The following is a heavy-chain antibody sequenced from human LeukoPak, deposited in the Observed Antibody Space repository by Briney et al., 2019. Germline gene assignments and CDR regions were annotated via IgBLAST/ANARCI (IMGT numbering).Heavy chain of an antibody. CDR1: GYIFTSYY. J-gene: IGHJ3*02. Sequence: ASVKVSCKASGYIFTSYYMHWVRQAPGQGLEWMGIINPSGGSTNYAQKFQGRVTMTRDTSTSTVYMELSSLRSEDTAVYYCARVTWPYSSSPSGYIAFDIWGQGTMVTVSS. CDR2: INPSGGST. CDR3: ARVTWPYSSSPSGYIAFDI. D-gene: IGHD6-6*01. V-gene: IGHV1-46*01.